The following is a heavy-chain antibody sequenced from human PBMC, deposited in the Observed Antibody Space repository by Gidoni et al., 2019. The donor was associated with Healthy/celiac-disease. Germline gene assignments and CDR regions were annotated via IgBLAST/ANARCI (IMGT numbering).Heavy chain of an antibody. CDR3: AKDQSSGWYGDYYYGMDV. CDR2: ISWNSGSI. D-gene: IGHD6-19*01. V-gene: IGHV3-9*01. J-gene: IGHJ6*02. Sequence: EVQLVESGGGLVQPGRSLRPSCAASGFTFADYARHWVRQAPGKGLEWVSGISWNSGSIGYADSVKGRFTISRDNAKNSLYLQMNSLRAEDTALYYCAKDQSSGWYGDYYYGMDVWGQGTTVTVSS. CDR1: GFTFADYA.